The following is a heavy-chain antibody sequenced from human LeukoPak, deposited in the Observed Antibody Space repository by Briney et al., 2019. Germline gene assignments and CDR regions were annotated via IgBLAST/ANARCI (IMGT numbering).Heavy chain of an antibody. D-gene: IGHD2-21*01. J-gene: IGHJ4*02. CDR2: VYTSGST. CDR1: GGSISSSY. V-gene: IGHV4-4*07. CDR3: ARDPNSAL. Sequence: SETLSLTCTVSGGSISSSYWSWIRQPAGKGLEWIGRVYTSGSTNYNYNPSLKSRLTMSVDTSKNQFSLRLSSVTAADTAVYYCARDPNSALWGQGTLVTVSS.